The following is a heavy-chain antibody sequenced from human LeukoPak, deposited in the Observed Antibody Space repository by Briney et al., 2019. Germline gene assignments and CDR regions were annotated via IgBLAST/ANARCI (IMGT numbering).Heavy chain of an antibody. CDR1: GGSFRGDY. CDR3: ASPDYYDSSGYLDY. J-gene: IGHJ4*02. Sequence: PSETLSLTCAVYGGSFRGDYWSWIRQPPGKGLEWIGEINHSGSTNYNPSLKSRVTISVDTSKNQFSLKLSSVTAADTAVYYCASPDYYDSSGYLDYWGQGTLVTVSS. V-gene: IGHV4-34*01. D-gene: IGHD3-22*01. CDR2: INHSGST.